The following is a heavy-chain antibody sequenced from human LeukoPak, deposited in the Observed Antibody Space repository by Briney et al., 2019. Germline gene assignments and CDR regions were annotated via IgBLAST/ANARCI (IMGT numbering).Heavy chain of an antibody. J-gene: IGHJ3*02. CDR1: GYTFTSYY. D-gene: IGHD4-17*01. CDR3: ARETRTHGDFTAAFDI. V-gene: IGHV1-46*01. CDR2: INPSGGST. Sequence: ASVKVSCKASGYTFTSYYMHWVRQAPGQGLEWMGIINPSGGSTSYAQKFQGRVTMTRDMSTSTVYMELSSLRSEDTAVYYCARETRTHGDFTAAFDIWGQGTMVTVSS.